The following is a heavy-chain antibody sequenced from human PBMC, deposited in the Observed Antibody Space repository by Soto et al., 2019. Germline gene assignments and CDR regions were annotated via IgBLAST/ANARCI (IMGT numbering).Heavy chain of an antibody. CDR1: GFTFSSYA. CDR3: AKDRSIFEGMDV. V-gene: IGHV3-23*01. D-gene: IGHD3-3*01. Sequence: GGSMRLSCAASGFTFSSYAMSWVRQAPGKGLEWVSAISGSGGSTYYADSVKGRFTISRDNSKNTLYLQMNSLRAEDTAVYYCAKDRSIFEGMDVWGQGTTVTVSS. J-gene: IGHJ6*02. CDR2: ISGSGGST.